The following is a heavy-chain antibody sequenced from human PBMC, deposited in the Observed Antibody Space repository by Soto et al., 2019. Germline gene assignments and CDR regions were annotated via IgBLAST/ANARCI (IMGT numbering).Heavy chain of an antibody. CDR3: TTDKGNGDKAKY. Sequence: PGGSLRLSCTASGFSFTRAWMSWVRQAPGKGLEWVGRVKSRGDGGTVVSAAPVKDRFTVSGDDSKNILYLHMNSLQIEDTAVYYCTTDKGNGDKAKYWGRGTLVTVSS. D-gene: IGHD4-17*01. CDR2: VKSRGDGGTV. V-gene: IGHV3-15*05. J-gene: IGHJ4*02. CDR1: GFSFTRAW.